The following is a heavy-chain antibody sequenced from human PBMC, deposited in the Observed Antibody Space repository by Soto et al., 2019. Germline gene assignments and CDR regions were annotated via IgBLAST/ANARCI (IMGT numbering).Heavy chain of an antibody. D-gene: IGHD3-16*01. J-gene: IGHJ4*02. CDR2: IYHTGST. CDR1: AGSLSNYY. CDR3: ARGGRGSGLYFLYYFDL. Sequence: SEILSLTCSVSAGSLSNYYWTWIRQSPGKGLEWIGEIYHTGSTKYNPSLKSRVAISVDMSKNQFSLTLSSVTPADTAVYYCARGGRGSGLYFLYYFDLWGQGTLVTVSS. V-gene: IGHV4-59*01.